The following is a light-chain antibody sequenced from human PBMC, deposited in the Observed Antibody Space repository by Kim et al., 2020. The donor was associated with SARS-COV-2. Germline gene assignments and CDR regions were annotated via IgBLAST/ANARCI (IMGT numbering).Light chain of an antibody. Sequence: LGQTVRITGQGDSLRTYYASWYQQKPGQAPALVIYAKNNRPSGIPDRFSGSSSGNTASLTITGAQAEDEADYYCKSRDTSGDRLVFGGGTQLTVL. CDR3: KSRDTSGDRLV. CDR1: SLRTYY. J-gene: IGLJ2*01. V-gene: IGLV3-19*01. CDR2: AKN.